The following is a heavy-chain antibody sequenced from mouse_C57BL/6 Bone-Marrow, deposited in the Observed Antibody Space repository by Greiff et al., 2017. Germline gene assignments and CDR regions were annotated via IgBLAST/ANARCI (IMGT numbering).Heavy chain of an antibody. CDR1: GFTFSDYG. J-gene: IGHJ4*01. V-gene: IGHV5-17*01. Sequence: EVKLVESGGGLVKPGGSLKLSCAASGFTFSDYGMHWVRQAPEKGLEWVAYISSGSSTIYYADTVKGRFTISRDKAKNTLFLQMTSLRSEDTSMYYCSRCKGVYAKDYWGQGTSVTVSS. CDR3: SRCKGVYAKDY. CDR2: ISSGSSTI.